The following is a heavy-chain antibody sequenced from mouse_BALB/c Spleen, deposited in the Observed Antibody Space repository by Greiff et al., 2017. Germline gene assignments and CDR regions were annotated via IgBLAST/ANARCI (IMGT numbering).Heavy chain of an antibody. CDR3: VRATARATSFAY. D-gene: IGHD3-2*01. Sequence: VQLQESGPGLVAPSQSLSITCTVSGFSLTSYDISWIRQPPGKGLEWLGVIWTGGGTNYNSAFMSRLSISKDNSKSQVFLKMNSLQTDDTAIYYCVRATARATSFAYWGQGTLVTVSA. CDR1: GFSLTSYD. J-gene: IGHJ3*01. CDR2: IWTGGGT. V-gene: IGHV2-9-2*01.